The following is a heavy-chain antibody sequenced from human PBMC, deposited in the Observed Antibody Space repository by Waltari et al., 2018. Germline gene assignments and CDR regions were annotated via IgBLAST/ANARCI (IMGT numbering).Heavy chain of an antibody. J-gene: IGHJ1*01. CDR1: GFTFSSYG. D-gene: IGHD3-3*01. Sequence: QVQLVESGGGVVQPGGSLRLSCAASGFTFSSYGMHWVRQAPGKGLEWVAFIRYEGSNKYYADSVKGRFTISRDNSKNTLYLQMNSLRAEDTAVYYCAKPRRNYDFWSAFQHWGQGTLVTVSS. CDR3: AKPRRNYDFWSAFQH. CDR2: IRYEGSNK. V-gene: IGHV3-30*02.